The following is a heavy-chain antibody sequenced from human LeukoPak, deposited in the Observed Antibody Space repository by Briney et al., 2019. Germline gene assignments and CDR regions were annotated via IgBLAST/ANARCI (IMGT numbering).Heavy chain of an antibody. V-gene: IGHV4-38-2*02. J-gene: IGHJ6*03. CDR3: ARTTGSFYFYYYMDV. CDR1: GYSISSGYY. Sequence: SETLSLTCTVSGYSISSGYYWGWIRQSPGKGLDWIGSIYNSGNTYYNPSLKSRITISVDTSKSQFSLRLSSVTAADTAVYYCARTTGSFYFYYYMDVWGKGTTVTVSS. D-gene: IGHD1-26*01. CDR2: IYNSGNT.